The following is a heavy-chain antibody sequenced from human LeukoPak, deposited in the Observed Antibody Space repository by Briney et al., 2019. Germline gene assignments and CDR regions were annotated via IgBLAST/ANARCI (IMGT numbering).Heavy chain of an antibody. CDR3: AGGGYCSGGSCSSAGLSH. V-gene: IGHV7-4-1*02. CDR1: GYTFTNYA. CDR2: MNTNTGNP. Sequence: GASVKVSCKASGYTFTNYAMNWVRQAPGQGLEWMGWMNTNTGNPTYDQGFTGRFVFSLDTSVSTTYLQLSSLKAEDTAVYYCAGGGYCSGGSCSSAGLSHWGQGTLVTVSS. D-gene: IGHD2-15*01. J-gene: IGHJ4*02.